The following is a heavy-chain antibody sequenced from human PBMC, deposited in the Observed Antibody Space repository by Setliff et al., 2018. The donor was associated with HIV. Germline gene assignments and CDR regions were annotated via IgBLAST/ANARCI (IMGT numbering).Heavy chain of an antibody. CDR3: AREGGQGYSGSGSFYHRNFDL. Sequence: SETLSLTCAVYGGSLSGYYWSWVRQSPGRGLEWIGEINQSGNTNFNPSLKSRLIISVDTSKSQFSLKLTSVIAADTALYYCAREGGQGYSGSGSFYHRNFDLWGRGTLVTVSS. D-gene: IGHD3-10*01. J-gene: IGHJ2*01. CDR1: GGSLSGYY. CDR2: INQSGNT. V-gene: IGHV4-34*01.